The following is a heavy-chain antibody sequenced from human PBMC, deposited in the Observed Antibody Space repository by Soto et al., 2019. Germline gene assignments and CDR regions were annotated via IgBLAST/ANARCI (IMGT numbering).Heavy chain of an antibody. J-gene: IGHJ4*02. CDR1: GFTFSSYA. D-gene: IGHD1-26*01. Sequence: GGSLRLSCAASGFTFSSYAMSWVRQAPGKGLEWVSAISGSGGSTYYADSVKGRFTISRDNSKNTLYLQMNSLRAEDTAVYYCSGAESPDTAYVSLYWGQGTPVTVSS. V-gene: IGHV3-23*01. CDR3: SGAESPDTAYVSLY. CDR2: ISGSGGST.